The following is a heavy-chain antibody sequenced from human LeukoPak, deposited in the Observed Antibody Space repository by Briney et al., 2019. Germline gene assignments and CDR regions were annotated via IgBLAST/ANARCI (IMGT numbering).Heavy chain of an antibody. CDR3: AKLGPPHYGGNWYYFDY. Sequence: GGSLRLSCEASGFTFSRFAMTWVRQAPGKGLEWVSTIGGLGESTNYADSVKGRFTISRDNSKNTLYLQMNSLRAEDTAVYYCAKLGPPHYGGNWYYFDYWGQGTLVTVSS. D-gene: IGHD4-23*01. V-gene: IGHV3-23*01. CDR2: IGGLGEST. J-gene: IGHJ4*02. CDR1: GFTFSRFA.